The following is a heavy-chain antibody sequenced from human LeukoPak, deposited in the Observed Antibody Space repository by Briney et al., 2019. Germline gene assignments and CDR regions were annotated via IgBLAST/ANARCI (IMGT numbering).Heavy chain of an antibody. CDR1: GGTFSSYA. V-gene: IGHV1-69*04. D-gene: IGHD2-15*01. CDR2: ISPILGIA. J-gene: IGHJ4*02. CDR3: ARSAVVGGNYFDY. Sequence: GASVKVSCKASGGTFSSYAISWVRQAPGQGLEWMGRISPILGIATYAQNFQGRVTITADKSTSTAYMELSSLRSEDTAVYYCARSAVVGGNYFDYWGQGTLVTVSS.